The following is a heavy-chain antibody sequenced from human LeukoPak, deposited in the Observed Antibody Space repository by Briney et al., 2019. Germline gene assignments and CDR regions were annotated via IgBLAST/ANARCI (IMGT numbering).Heavy chain of an antibody. D-gene: IGHD1-26*01. CDR1: GYTFTDYY. V-gene: IGHV1-2*02. CDR3: AKGGGAVGFDY. Sequence: GASVKVSCKASGYTFTDYYMHWVRQAPGQGLEWMGWIGPNSGVTNYAQKFQDRVTMTRDTSISTAYMELSTLRSDDTAVYYRAKGGGAVGFDYWGQGTLVTVSS. CDR2: IGPNSGVT. J-gene: IGHJ4*02.